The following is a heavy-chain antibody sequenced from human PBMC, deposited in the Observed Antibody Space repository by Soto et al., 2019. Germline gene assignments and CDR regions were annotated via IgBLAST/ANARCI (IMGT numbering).Heavy chain of an antibody. CDR1: GFTFSSYA. V-gene: IGHV3-23*01. CDR3: AKLSLLNYYDSSGGDY. J-gene: IGHJ4*02. CDR2: ISGSGGST. D-gene: IGHD3-22*01. Sequence: EVQLLESGGGLVQPGGSLRLSCAASGFTFSSYAMSWVRQAPGKGLEWVSAISGSGGSTYYADSVKGRFTISRDNSKNTLYLQMNSLRAEDTAVYYCAKLSLLNYYDSSGGDYWGQGTLVTVSS.